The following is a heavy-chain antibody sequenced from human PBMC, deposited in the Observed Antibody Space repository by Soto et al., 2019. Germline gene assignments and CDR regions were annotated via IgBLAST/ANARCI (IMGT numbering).Heavy chain of an antibody. V-gene: IGHV4-30-4*01. D-gene: IGHD2-8*01. CDR2: IYYSGST. J-gene: IGHJ4*02. Sequence: SETLSLTCTVSGVSISSGDYYWSWIRQPPGKGLEWIGYIYYSGSTYYNPSLKSRVTISVDTSKNQFSLKLSSVTAADTAVYYCAGKPNALSYFDYWGQGALVTVS. CDR3: AGKPNALSYFDY. CDR1: GVSISSGDYY.